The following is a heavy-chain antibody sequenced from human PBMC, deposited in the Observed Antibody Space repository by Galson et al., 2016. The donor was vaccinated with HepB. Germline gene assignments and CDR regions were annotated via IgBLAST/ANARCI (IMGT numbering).Heavy chain of an antibody. CDR3: AKNRFIPDYYYYYYMDV. CDR1: GITFSSYA. V-gene: IGHV3-23*01. CDR2: ISGSGGST. D-gene: IGHD3-16*01. Sequence: SLRLSCAASGITFSSYAMSWVRQAPGKGLEWVSVISGSGGSTYYSDSVKGRFTISRDNSKNTLDLQMNSLRAEDTAVYYCAKNRFIPDYYYYYYMDVWGKGTTVTVSS. J-gene: IGHJ6*03.